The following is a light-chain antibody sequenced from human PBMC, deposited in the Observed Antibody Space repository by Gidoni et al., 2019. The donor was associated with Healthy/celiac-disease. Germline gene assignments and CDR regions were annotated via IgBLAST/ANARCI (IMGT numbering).Light chain of an antibody. CDR3: QQYGSSHPLT. J-gene: IGKJ4*01. CDR2: GAS. V-gene: IGKV3-20*01. Sequence: VFTQSHGTLSLSPGARATLPRSASQSVSSSYLAWYQQKPGQAPRLLIYGASSRATGIPDRFSGSGSGTDFTLTISRLEPEDFAVYYCQQYGSSHPLTFGGGTKVEIK. CDR1: QSVSSSY.